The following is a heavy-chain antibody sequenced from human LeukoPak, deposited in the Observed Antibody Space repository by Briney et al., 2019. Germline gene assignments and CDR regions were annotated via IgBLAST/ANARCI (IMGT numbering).Heavy chain of an antibody. V-gene: IGHV4-59*01. Sequence: SETLSLTCTVSGGSISSYYWSWIRQPPGKGLEWIGYIYYSGSTNYNPSLKSRVTISVDTSKNQFSLKLSSVTAADTAVYYCAGGAGEFDYWGQGTLVTVSS. CDR3: AGGAGEFDY. J-gene: IGHJ4*02. CDR2: IYYSGST. CDR1: GGSISSYY. D-gene: IGHD7-27*01.